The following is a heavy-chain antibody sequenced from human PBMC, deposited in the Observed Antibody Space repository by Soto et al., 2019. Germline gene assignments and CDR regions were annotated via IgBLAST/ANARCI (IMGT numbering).Heavy chain of an antibody. Sequence: EMQLVESGGGVVRPGGSLRLSCAASGFAFGDFGMGWVRQAPGKGLEWVSGINWSGSNTGYVDSVRGRFTISRDKAKNSLHLEMNSLRAEDTALYYCARDSRSHAFDIWGQGTMVTVSS. CDR1: GFAFGDFG. V-gene: IGHV3-20*04. CDR3: ARDSRSHAFDI. CDR2: INWSGSNT. J-gene: IGHJ3*02.